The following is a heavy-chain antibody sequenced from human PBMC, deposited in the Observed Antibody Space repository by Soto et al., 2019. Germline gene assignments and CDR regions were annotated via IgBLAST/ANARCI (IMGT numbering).Heavy chain of an antibody. D-gene: IGHD3-3*01. CDR3: ARFRLRRITIFGVVPSYYYGMDV. J-gene: IGHJ6*02. CDR2: ISAYNGNT. CDR1: GYTFTSYG. V-gene: IGHV1-18*01. Sequence: ASVKVSCKASGYTFTSYGISWVRPAPGQGLEWMGWISAYNGNTNYAQKLQGRVTMTTDTSTSTAYMELRSLRSDDTAVYYCARFRLRRITIFGVVPSYYYGMDVWGQGTTVTVSS.